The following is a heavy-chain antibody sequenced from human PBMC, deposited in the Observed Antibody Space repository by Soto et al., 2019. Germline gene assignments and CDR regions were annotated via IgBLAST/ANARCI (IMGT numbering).Heavy chain of an antibody. CDR2: ISSSSSTI. Sequence: PGGSLRLSCAASGFTFSSYSMNWVRQAPGKGLEWVSYISSSSSTIYYADSVKGRFTISRDNAKNSLYLQMNSLRAEDTAVYYCARDGSVVDPYYYYGMDVWGQGTTVTVSS. J-gene: IGHJ6*02. CDR1: GFTFSSYS. CDR3: ARDGSVVDPYYYYGMDV. D-gene: IGHD2-15*01. V-gene: IGHV3-48*01.